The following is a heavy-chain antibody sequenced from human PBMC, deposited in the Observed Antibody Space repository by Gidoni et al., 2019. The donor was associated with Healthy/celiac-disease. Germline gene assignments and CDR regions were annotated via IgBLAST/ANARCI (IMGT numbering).Heavy chain of an antibody. CDR1: GGTFSSYD. CDR3: ARDGVRGGAAAGTYYYYMDV. V-gene: IGHV1-69*06. J-gene: IGHJ6*03. Sequence: QVQLVQSGAEVKKPGSSVKVSCKESGGTFSSYDISGVRQAPGQGLEWRGGIIPIFGTANYAQKVQGRVTITADKSTSTAYMELSSLRSEDTAVYYCARDGVRGGAAAGTYYYYMDVWGKGTTVTVSS. D-gene: IGHD6-13*01. CDR2: IIPIFGTA.